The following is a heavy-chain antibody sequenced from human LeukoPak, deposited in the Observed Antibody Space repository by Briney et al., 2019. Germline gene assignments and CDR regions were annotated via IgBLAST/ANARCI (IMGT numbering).Heavy chain of an antibody. Sequence: GGSLRLSCAASGFTVSSNYMSWVRQAPGEGLEWVSVTGHSGDPTYYADSVKGRFTISRDNSKNMLYLQMNSLRVEDTAVYYCARDLGHTGYDLYDYWGQGTLVTVSS. D-gene: IGHD5-12*01. V-gene: IGHV3-66*01. CDR2: TGHSGDPT. CDR1: GFTVSSNY. J-gene: IGHJ4*02. CDR3: ARDLGHTGYDLYDY.